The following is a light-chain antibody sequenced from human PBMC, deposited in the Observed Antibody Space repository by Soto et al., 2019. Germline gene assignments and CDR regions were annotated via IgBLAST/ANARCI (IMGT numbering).Light chain of an antibody. J-gene: IGKJ1*01. CDR1: QDISDY. Sequence: DTQMTQSPSSLSASVGDRVTITCQASQDISDYVNWYQQKPGKAPKLLIYGASNLETGVPSRFSGGGSKTDFTFTVSSLQPEDIATYYCQQYHSYWTFGQGTKVEIK. CDR2: GAS. CDR3: QQYHSYWT. V-gene: IGKV1-33*01.